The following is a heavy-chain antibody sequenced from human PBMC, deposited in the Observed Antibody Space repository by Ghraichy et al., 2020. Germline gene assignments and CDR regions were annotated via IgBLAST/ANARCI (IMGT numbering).Heavy chain of an antibody. CDR2: IYHSGNA. Sequence: SETLSLTCAVSGGSINSGAYSWTWVRQAPGQGLEWIGYIYHSGNAYYNPSLKSRVSFSVDRSMNRFSLSLNSMTAADTAVYYCAVLASNGVDVWGQGTTVTVSS. CDR1: GGSINSGAYS. J-gene: IGHJ6*02. D-gene: IGHD3-3*01. V-gene: IGHV4-30-2*01. CDR3: AVLASNGVDV.